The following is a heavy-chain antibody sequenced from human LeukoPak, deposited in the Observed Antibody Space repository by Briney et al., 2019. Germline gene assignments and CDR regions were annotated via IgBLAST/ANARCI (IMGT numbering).Heavy chain of an antibody. CDR3: AKIWYQLLPVYYYYGMDV. J-gene: IGHJ6*02. Sequence: GSLRLSCAASGFTFSSYGMHWVRQAPGKGLEWVAVISYDGSNKYYADSVKGRFTISRDNSKNTLYLQMNSLRAEDTAVYYCAKIWYQLLPVYYYYGMDVWGQGTTVTVSS. V-gene: IGHV3-30*18. CDR1: GFTFSSYG. D-gene: IGHD2-2*01. CDR2: ISYDGSNK.